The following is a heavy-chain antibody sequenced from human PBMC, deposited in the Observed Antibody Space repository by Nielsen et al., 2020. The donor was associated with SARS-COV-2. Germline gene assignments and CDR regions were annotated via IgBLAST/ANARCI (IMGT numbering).Heavy chain of an antibody. CDR1: GFTFSSYG. Sequence: GGSLRLSCAASGFTFSSYGMHWVRQAPGKGLEWVAVISYDGSNKYYADSVRGRFTISRDNSKNTLYLQMNSLRAEDTAVYYCARVGRSSTSRGVYAFDIWGQGTMVTVSS. CDR3: ARVGRSSTSRGVYAFDI. D-gene: IGHD2-2*01. CDR2: ISYDGSNK. V-gene: IGHV3-33*05. J-gene: IGHJ3*02.